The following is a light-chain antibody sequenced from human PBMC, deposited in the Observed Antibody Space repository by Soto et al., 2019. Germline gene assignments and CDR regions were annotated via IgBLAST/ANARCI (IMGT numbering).Light chain of an antibody. CDR2: DVT. CDR3: SSYSNSITL. J-gene: IGLJ1*01. V-gene: IGLV2-14*03. Sequence: QSALTQPASVSGSPGQSITISCTGTSSDVGGYNYVSWYQQHPDKAPKLMIYDVTNRPSGISNRFSGSKSGNTASLTISGLQAEDEADYYCSSYSNSITLFGTGTKVTVL. CDR1: SSDVGGYNY.